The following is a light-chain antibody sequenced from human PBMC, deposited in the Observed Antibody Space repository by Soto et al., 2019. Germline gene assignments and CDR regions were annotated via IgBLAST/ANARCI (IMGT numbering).Light chain of an antibody. Sequence: QSALTQPPSASGSPGQSVAISCTGTSSDVGGYNYVSWYQRLPGKAPKLMIYDVSKRPSGVPDRFSGSKSGNSASLTVSGLQAADEADYYCSSYAGTHIVFGTGTKLTVL. CDR2: DVS. CDR3: SSYAGTHIV. V-gene: IGLV2-8*01. CDR1: SSDVGGYNY. J-gene: IGLJ1*01.